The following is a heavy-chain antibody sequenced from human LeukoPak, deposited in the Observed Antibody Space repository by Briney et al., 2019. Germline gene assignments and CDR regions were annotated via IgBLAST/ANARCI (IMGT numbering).Heavy chain of an antibody. J-gene: IGHJ5*02. D-gene: IGHD2-2*01. V-gene: IGHV3-21*01. CDR1: GFTFSSYS. Sequence: GGSLRLSCAASGFTFSSYSMNWVRQAPGKGLEWVSSISSSSSYIYYADSVKGRFTISRDNSKNTLYLQMNSLRAEDTAVYYCARPAAYNWFDPWGQGTLVTVSS. CDR3: ARPAAYNWFDP. CDR2: ISSSSSYI.